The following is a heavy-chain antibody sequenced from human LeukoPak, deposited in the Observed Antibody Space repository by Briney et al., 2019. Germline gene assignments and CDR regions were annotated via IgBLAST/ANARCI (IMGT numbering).Heavy chain of an antibody. J-gene: IGHJ6*03. CDR1: GGSISSYY. D-gene: IGHD3-3*01. CDR3: ARGGDFWSGYKGGYYYYYMDV. CDR2: IYYSGST. V-gene: IGHV4-59*08. Sequence: SETLSLTCTVSGGSISSYYWSWIRQPPGKGLEWIGYIYYSGSTNYNPSLKSRVTISVDTSKNQFSLKLSPVTAADTAVYYCARGGDFWSGYKGGYYYYYMDVWGKGTTVTVSS.